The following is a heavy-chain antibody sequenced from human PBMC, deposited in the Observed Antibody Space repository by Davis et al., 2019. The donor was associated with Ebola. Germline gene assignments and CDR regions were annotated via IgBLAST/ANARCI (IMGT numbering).Heavy chain of an antibody. D-gene: IGHD6-25*01. CDR1: GGSIRGYF. J-gene: IGHJ4*02. CDR3: ARVLATAATFDY. Sequence: SETLSLTCTVSGGSIRGYFWSWIRQSPGKGLQWLGYVYYNERPNYNPSLKSRVTISVDMSKNQFSLKLTSVTAADTAVYYCARVLATAATFDYWGQGVPVTVSS. CDR2: VYYNERP. V-gene: IGHV4-59*01.